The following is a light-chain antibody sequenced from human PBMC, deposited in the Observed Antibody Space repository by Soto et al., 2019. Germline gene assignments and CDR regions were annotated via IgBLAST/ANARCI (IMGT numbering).Light chain of an antibody. V-gene: IGKV1-16*01. Sequence: DIQMTQSPSSLSASVGDRVTITCQASQDINKNLIWYQQKPGKAPTLLIYDVSRLESGVQSRFSGSGSGTESTLTINSLQPDDFATYYCKQYDSYYTCGQGTKVDIK. CDR1: QDINKN. CDR2: DVS. CDR3: KQYDSYYT. J-gene: IGKJ2*01.